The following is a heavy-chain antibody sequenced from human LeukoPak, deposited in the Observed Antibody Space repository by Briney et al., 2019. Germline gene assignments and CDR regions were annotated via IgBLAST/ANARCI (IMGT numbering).Heavy chain of an antibody. V-gene: IGHV3-7*01. CDR2: IKQDGSEK. J-gene: IGHJ5*02. Sequence: GGSLRLSCAASGFTFSSYWMSWVRQAPGKGLEWVANIKQDGSEKYYVDSVKGRFTISRDNAKNSLYLQMNSLRAEDTAVYYCARDRGYFDSRGYYSWGQGTLVTVSS. CDR1: GFTFSSYW. CDR3: ARDRGYFDSRGYYS. D-gene: IGHD3-22*01.